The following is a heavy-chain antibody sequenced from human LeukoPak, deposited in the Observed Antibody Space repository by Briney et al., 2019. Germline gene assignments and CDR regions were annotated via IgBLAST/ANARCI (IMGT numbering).Heavy chain of an antibody. Sequence: GGSLRLSCAASGFTFDDYAMHWVRQAPGKGLEWVSGISWNSGSIGYADSVKGRFTISRDNAKNSLYLQMNSLRAEDTAVYYCARGGYDILTGYANWGQGTLVTVSS. J-gene: IGHJ4*02. CDR2: ISWNSGSI. CDR1: GFTFDDYA. D-gene: IGHD3-9*01. V-gene: IGHV3-9*01. CDR3: ARGGYDILTGYAN.